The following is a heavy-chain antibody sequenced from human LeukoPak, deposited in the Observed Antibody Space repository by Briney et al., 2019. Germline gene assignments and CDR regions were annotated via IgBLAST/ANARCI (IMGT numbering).Heavy chain of an antibody. J-gene: IGHJ4*02. CDR1: GGSISSRNYC. CDR2: ICHSGST. CDR3: ARHPPHEDGDKRGCDF. Sequence: SETLSLTCTVSGGSISSRNYCWGWFRQSPGKGLEWIAYICHSGSTYYNPSLKSRVTISVDTSKNHFSLMLTSVSAADTAVYHCARHPPHEDGDKRGCDFWGQGTLVTVSS. D-gene: IGHD5-24*01. V-gene: IGHV4-39*01.